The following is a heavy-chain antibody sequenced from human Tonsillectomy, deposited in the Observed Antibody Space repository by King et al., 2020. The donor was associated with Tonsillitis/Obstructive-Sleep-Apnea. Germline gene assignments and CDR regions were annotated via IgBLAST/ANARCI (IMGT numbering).Heavy chain of an antibody. CDR3: ARDRGIAAPWFDP. J-gene: IGHJ5*02. V-gene: IGHV4-59*01. CDR2: ISYSEST. CDR1: GGSISSYY. Sequence: VQLQESGPGLVKPSETLSLTCTVSGGSISSYYWSWIRQPPGKGLEWIGYISYSESTNYNPSLKSRVTISVDTSKNQFSLKLSSVTAADTAVYYCARDRGIAAPWFDPWGQGTLVTVSS. D-gene: IGHD6-6*01.